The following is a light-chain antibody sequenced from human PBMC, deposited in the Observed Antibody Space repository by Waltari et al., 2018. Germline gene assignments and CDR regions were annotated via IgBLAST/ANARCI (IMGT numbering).Light chain of an antibody. J-gene: IGLJ1*01. Sequence: QSALTQPASVSGSPGQSITISCTGSSSDFPTNNYVSWYQHNPGKAPKLMIYDVSNRPPGVSIRFAGSTSGNTASLTISGLRAEDEADYHCSSYTGGSTSVFGTGTKVTVL. V-gene: IGLV2-14*03. CDR3: SSYTGGSTSV. CDR2: DVS. CDR1: SSDFPTNNY.